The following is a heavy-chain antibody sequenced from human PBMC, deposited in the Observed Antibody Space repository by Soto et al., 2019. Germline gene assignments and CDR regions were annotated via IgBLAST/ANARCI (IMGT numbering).Heavy chain of an antibody. D-gene: IGHD2-15*01. CDR1: GYTFTGYY. CDR2: INPNSGGT. J-gene: IGHJ6*02. CDR3: ARSKRVVDASYYGMEV. Sequence: ASVKVSCKASGYTFTGYYMHWVRQAPGQGLEWMGWINPNSGGTNYAQKFQGWVTMTRDTSISTAYMELSRLRSDDTAVYYCARSKRVVDASYYGMEVWGQGTTVTVSS. V-gene: IGHV1-2*04.